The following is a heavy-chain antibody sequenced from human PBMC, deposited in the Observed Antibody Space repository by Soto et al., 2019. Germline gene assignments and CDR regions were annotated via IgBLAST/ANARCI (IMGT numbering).Heavy chain of an antibody. CDR3: ARDGSSIAARTSYYYYGMDV. Sequence: QVQLVQSGAEVKKPGSSVKVSCKASGGTFSSYAISWVRQAPGQGLEWMGGIIPIFGTANYAQKFQGRVTITADESTSTAYMGLSSLRSEDTAVYYCARDGSSIAARTSYYYYGMDVWGQGTTVTVSS. D-gene: IGHD6-6*01. J-gene: IGHJ6*02. CDR2: IIPIFGTA. CDR1: GGTFSSYA. V-gene: IGHV1-69*01.